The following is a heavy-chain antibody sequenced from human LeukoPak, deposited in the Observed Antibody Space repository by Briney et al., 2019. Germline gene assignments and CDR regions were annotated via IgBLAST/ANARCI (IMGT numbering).Heavy chain of an antibody. J-gene: IGHJ4*02. V-gene: IGHV3-30*02. CDR1: GFTFSSYG. D-gene: IGHD2-2*02. CDR2: IRYDGSNR. Sequence: GGSLRLSCVASGFTFSSYGMHWVRQAPGKGLEWVAFIRYDGSNRYYADSVKGRFTISRDNSMNTLYLQMNSLRAEDTALYYCANHRAAVPATIIDPFDSWGQGTLVTVSS. CDR3: ANHRAAVPATIIDPFDS.